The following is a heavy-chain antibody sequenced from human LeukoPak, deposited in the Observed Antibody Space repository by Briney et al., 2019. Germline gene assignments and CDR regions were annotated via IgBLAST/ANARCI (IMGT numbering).Heavy chain of an antibody. Sequence: GGSLRLSCAASGFTFSSYAMHWVRQAPGKGLEWVAVISYDGNNKCYTDSVKGRFTISRDNSKNTLYLQMNSLRAEDTAVYYCARSPPIHHIAAAVYFDYWGQGTLVTVSS. CDR1: GFTFSSYA. D-gene: IGHD6-13*01. CDR2: ISYDGNNK. CDR3: ARSPPIHHIAAAVYFDY. V-gene: IGHV3-30-3*01. J-gene: IGHJ4*02.